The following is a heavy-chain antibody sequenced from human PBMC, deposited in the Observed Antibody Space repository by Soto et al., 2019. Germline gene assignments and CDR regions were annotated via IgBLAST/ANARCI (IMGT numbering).Heavy chain of an antibody. Sequence: SETLSLTCTVSGDSITSGDYYWSWIRLHPGRGLEWIGHIYYTGSTYYNPSLESRLIMSVDTSKNQFSLRLSSVTAADTAVYYCASRTHDYGDFYLDYWGQGTLVTVSS. J-gene: IGHJ4*02. CDR3: ASRTHDYGDFYLDY. CDR2: IYYTGST. V-gene: IGHV4-31*03. D-gene: IGHD4-17*01. CDR1: GDSITSGDYY.